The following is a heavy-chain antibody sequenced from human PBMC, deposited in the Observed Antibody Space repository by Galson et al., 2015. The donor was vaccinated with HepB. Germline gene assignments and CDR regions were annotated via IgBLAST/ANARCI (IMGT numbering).Heavy chain of an antibody. J-gene: IGHJ4*02. CDR2: IKQDGSEK. D-gene: IGHD3-3*01. CDR1: GFTFSSYW. V-gene: IGHV3-7*03. CDR3: ARGLHDFWSGYSPPFDY. Sequence: SLRLSCAASGFTFSSYWMSWVRQAPGKGLEWVANIKQDGSEKYYVDSVKGRFTISRDNAKNSLYLQMNSLRAEDTAVYYCARGLHDFWSGYSPPFDYWGQGTLVTVSS.